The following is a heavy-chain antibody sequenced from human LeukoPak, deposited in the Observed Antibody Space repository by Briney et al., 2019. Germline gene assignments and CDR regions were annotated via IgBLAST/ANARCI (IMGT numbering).Heavy chain of an antibody. D-gene: IGHD3-10*01. J-gene: IGHJ4*02. CDR1: GLTFSNAW. Sequence: GGSLRLSCAASGLTFSNAWMSWVRQAPGKGLEWVGRIKSKTDGGTTDYAAPVKGRFTISRDDSKNTLYLQMNSLKTEDTAVYYCITGPGSGRIDYWGQGTLVTVSS. CDR3: ITGPGSGRIDY. CDR2: IKSKTDGGTT. V-gene: IGHV3-15*01.